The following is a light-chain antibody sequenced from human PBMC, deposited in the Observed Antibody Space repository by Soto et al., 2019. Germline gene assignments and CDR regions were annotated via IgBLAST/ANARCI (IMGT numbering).Light chain of an antibody. V-gene: IGLV2-14*01. CDR2: DVS. Sequence: QYALAQPASVSGSPGQSITISCTGNSSDIDAYNYVSWYQQHPGKAPKLMIYDVSNRPSGISNRFSGSKSGNTASLTISGLQAQDEADYYCGSYTTSSNYVFGTGTRSPS. CDR3: GSYTTSSNYV. CDR1: SSDIDAYNY. J-gene: IGLJ1*01.